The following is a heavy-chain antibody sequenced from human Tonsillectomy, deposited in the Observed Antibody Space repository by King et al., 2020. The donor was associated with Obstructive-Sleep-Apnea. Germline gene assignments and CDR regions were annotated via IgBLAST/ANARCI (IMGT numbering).Heavy chain of an antibody. J-gene: IGHJ5*01. V-gene: IGHV3-33*01. D-gene: IGHD3-10*01. CDR1: GFTFSGYS. Sequence: VQLVESGGGVVQPGRSLRLSCAASGFTFSGYSMHWVRQAPGKGLEWVAVSWYDGSRTEYGDSVKGRFIISRDNSKNMLYLQMSSLRADDTAMYFCARDLTMLRGEHPDNWLDFWGQGILVTVSS. CDR2: SWYDGSRT. CDR3: ARDLTMLRGEHPDNWLDF.